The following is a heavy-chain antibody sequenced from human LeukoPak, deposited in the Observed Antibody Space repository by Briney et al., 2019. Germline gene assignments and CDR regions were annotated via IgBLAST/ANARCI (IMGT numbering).Heavy chain of an antibody. V-gene: IGHV1-46*01. CDR1: GYTFINYY. Sequence: ASVKVSCKASGYTFINYYMHWVRQAPGQGLEWMGIINPRGGSTSYAQKFQGRVTITADKSTSTAYMELSSLRSEDTAVYYCASLPYGSGSRTLDYWGQGTLVTVSS. D-gene: IGHD3-10*01. CDR2: INPRGGST. CDR3: ASLPYGSGSRTLDY. J-gene: IGHJ4*02.